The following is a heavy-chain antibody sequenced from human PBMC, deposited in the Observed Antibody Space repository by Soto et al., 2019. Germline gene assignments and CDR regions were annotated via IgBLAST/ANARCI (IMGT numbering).Heavy chain of an antibody. CDR2: IIPILGIA. V-gene: IGHV1-69*02. Sequence: SVKVSCKASGGTFSSYTISWVRQAPGQGLEWMGMIIPILGIANYAQKFQGRVTITADKSTSTAYMELSSLRSEDTAVYYCASFGPSGFDYWGQGTLVTVSS. D-gene: IGHD3-10*01. CDR3: ASFGPSGFDY. CDR1: GGTFSSYT. J-gene: IGHJ4*02.